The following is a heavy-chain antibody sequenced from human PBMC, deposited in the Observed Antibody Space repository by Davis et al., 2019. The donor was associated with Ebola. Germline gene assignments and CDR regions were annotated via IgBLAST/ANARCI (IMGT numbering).Heavy chain of an antibody. J-gene: IGHJ4*02. CDR3: ARGRRYSYGPPRY. CDR1: GGSISSYY. CDR2: IHYSGST. Sequence: MPSETLSLTCTVSGGSISSYYWSWIRQPPGKGLEWIGYIHYSGSTYYNPSLKSRITISVDTSKNQFALKLSSVTAADTAVYYCARGRRYSYGPPRYWGQGTLVTVSS. V-gene: IGHV4-59*12. D-gene: IGHD5-18*01.